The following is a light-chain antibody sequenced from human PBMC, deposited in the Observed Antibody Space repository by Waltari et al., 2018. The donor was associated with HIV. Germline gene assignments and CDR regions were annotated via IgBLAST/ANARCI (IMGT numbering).Light chain of an antibody. V-gene: IGLV1-40*01. CDR2: DNI. Sequence: QSVLTQPPSVSGAPGQSVTIFCTGSSSHIGAGHAVHWYQLLPGNAPKVAIFDNIDRPAGVPARFSGSRSGTSASLAINELRAEDEADYYCHSHAGNLGVFGGGTKVTVL. J-gene: IGLJ3*02. CDR3: HSHAGNLGV. CDR1: SSHIGAGHA.